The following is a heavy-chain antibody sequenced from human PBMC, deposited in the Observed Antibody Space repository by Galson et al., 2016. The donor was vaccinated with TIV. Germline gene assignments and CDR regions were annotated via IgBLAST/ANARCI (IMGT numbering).Heavy chain of an antibody. CDR2: ISLSSSFI. Sequence: SLRLSCAASGFTFSNYNMNWVRQAPGKGLEWVSSISLSSSFIYWADPVKGRFTVSRDNAKNSLYLQMTNLRAEDTAVYYCARGGVGVHSFNYALDVWGQGTTVTVSS. CDR1: GFTFSNYN. V-gene: IGHV3-21*01. J-gene: IGHJ6*02. CDR3: ARGGVGVHSFNYALDV. D-gene: IGHD1-26*01.